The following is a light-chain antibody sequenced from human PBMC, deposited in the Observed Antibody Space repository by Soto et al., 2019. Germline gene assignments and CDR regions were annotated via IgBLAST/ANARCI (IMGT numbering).Light chain of an antibody. CDR3: QQYGSPIT. J-gene: IGKJ1*01. CDR2: GAA. CDR1: QSVSSGY. V-gene: IGKV3-20*01. Sequence: EVVLTQSPGTLSLSTRERATLSCRASQSVSSGYLAWYQQKPGQAPRLLIYGAASRATGIPDRFSGSGSGTDFTLTISRLEPEDFAVYYCQQYGSPITFGQGSKVDFK.